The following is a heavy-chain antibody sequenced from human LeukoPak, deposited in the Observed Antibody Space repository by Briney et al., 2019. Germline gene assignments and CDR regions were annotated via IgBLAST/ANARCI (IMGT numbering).Heavy chain of an antibody. CDR1: GFTFNSYG. V-gene: IGHV3-23*01. Sequence: GGSLRLSCAASGFTFNSYGMHWVRQAPGKGLEWVSTISGSGDNTYYADSVKGQFTISRDNSKNTLYLQMNSLRAEDTAVYYCARVTYGSGTYGAFDYWGQGTLVTVSS. CDR3: ARVTYGSGTYGAFDY. D-gene: IGHD3-10*01. CDR2: ISGSGDNT. J-gene: IGHJ4*02.